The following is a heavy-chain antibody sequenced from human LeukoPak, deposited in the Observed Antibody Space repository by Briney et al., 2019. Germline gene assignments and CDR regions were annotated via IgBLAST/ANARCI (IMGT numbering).Heavy chain of an antibody. CDR3: ARDSHYDFWSGYPIRRFDP. J-gene: IGHJ5*02. CDR2: IYSDAINT. Sequence: GGSLRLSCAASGFTFSSYGMHWVRQAPGEGLEWVSYIYSDAINTKYADSVKGRFTISRDNAKNSLYLQMNSLRAEDTAVYYCARDSHYDFWSGYPIRRFDPWGQGTLVTVSS. CDR1: GFTFSSYG. D-gene: IGHD3-3*01. V-gene: IGHV3-30*12.